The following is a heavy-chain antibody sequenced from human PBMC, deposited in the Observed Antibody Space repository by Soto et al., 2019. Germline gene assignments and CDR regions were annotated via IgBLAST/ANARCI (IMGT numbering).Heavy chain of an antibody. CDR2: ISGSGGST. Sequence: GGSLRLSCAASGFTFSSYAMSWVRQAPGKGLEWVSAISGSGGSTYYADSVKGRFTISRDNSKNTLYLQMNSLRAEDTAVYYCAKKDGVEWVVVVAATGSAFDIWGQGTMVTVSS. CDR3: AKKDGVEWVVVVAATGSAFDI. J-gene: IGHJ3*02. D-gene: IGHD2-15*01. CDR1: GFTFSSYA. V-gene: IGHV3-23*01.